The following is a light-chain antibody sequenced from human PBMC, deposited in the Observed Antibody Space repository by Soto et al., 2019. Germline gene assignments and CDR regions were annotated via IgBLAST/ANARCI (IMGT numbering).Light chain of an antibody. V-gene: IGKV3-15*01. CDR2: GAS. J-gene: IGKJ1*01. CDR1: QSVSSN. Sequence: EIVLTQSPATLSVSPGERATLSCRASQSVSSNLAWYQQKPGQATRLLIYGASTRATGIPDRFSGSGSGTDVTLTISSLQPEDFATYYCLQDYNYPWTFGQGTKVDIK. CDR3: LQDYNYPWT.